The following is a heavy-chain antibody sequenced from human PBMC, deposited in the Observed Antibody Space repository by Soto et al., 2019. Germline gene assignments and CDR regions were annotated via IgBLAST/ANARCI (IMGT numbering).Heavy chain of an antibody. CDR2: ISSSSSYI. Sequence: GGSLRLSCAASGFTFSSYSMNWVRQAPGKGLEWVSSISSSSSYIYYADSVKGRFTISRDNAKNSLYLQMNSLRAEDTAVYYCARGGSGQLLLFSRWGQGTLVTVSS. CDR3: ARGGSGQLLLFSR. CDR1: GFTFSSYS. V-gene: IGHV3-21*01. J-gene: IGHJ4*02. D-gene: IGHD2-2*01.